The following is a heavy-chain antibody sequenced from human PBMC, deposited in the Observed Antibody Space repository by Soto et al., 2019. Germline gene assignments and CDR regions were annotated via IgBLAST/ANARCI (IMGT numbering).Heavy chain of an antibody. D-gene: IGHD6-19*01. CDR1: GFTFSSYA. J-gene: IGHJ4*02. V-gene: IGHV3-23*01. CDR3: AKTPSFQQWLVPYYFDY. Sequence: GGSLRLSCAASGFTFSSYAMSWVRQAPGKGLEWVSAISGSGGSTYYADSVKGRFTISRDNSKNTLYLQMNSLRAEDTAVYYCAKTPSFQQWLVPYYFDYWGQGTLVTVSS. CDR2: ISGSGGST.